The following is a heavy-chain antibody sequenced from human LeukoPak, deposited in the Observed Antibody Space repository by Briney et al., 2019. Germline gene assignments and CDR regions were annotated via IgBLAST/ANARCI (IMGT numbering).Heavy chain of an antibody. V-gene: IGHV3-30-3*01. Sequence: GGSLRLSCAASGFTFSSYAMHWVRQAPGKGLEWVAVISYDGSNKYYADSVKGRFTISRDNSKNTLYLQMNSLRAEDTAVYYCARVGGSSGFYFDYWGQGTLVTVSS. CDR2: ISYDGSNK. CDR3: ARVGGSSGFYFDY. D-gene: IGHD3-10*01. CDR1: GFTFSSYA. J-gene: IGHJ4*02.